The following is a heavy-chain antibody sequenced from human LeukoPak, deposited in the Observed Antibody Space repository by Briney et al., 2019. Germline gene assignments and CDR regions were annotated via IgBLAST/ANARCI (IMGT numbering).Heavy chain of an antibody. CDR1: GFTFSSYW. CDR2: IKQDGSEK. D-gene: IGHD3-22*01. J-gene: IGHJ4*02. V-gene: IGHV3-7*01. CDR3: ARDGRWINYYDGSSPV. Sequence: GGSLRLSCAASGFTFSSYWMSWVRQAPGKGLEWVANIKQDGSEKYYVDSAKGRFTISRDNAKNSLYLQMNSLRAEDTAVYYCARDGRWINYYDGSSPVWGQGTLVTVSS.